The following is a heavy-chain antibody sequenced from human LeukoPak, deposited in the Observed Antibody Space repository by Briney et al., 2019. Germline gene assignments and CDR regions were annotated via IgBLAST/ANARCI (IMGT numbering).Heavy chain of an antibody. Sequence: SETLSLTCTVSGGSISSGGYYWSWIRQHPGRGLEWIGYIYYSGSTYYNPSLKSRVTISVDTSKNQFSLKLSSVTAADTAVYYCARCGKDGDYVQNWGQGTLVAVSS. D-gene: IGHD4-17*01. CDR3: ARCGKDGDYVQN. CDR1: GGSISSGGYY. CDR2: IYYSGST. J-gene: IGHJ4*02. V-gene: IGHV4-31*03.